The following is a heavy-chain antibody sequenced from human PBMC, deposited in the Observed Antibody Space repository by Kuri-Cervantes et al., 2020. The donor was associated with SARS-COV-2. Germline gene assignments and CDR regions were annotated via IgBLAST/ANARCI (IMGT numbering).Heavy chain of an antibody. CDR3: ARGYCSSTSCYGNYYYGMDV. Sequence: GGSLRLSCAASGFTFSDNYMSWIRQAPGKGLEWVAHISSSGSPTYYADSVKGRFTISRDNAKNSLYLQMNSLRAEDTAVYYCARGYCSSTSCYGNYYYGMDVWGQGTTVTVSS. V-gene: IGHV3-11*04. CDR2: ISSSGSPT. D-gene: IGHD2-2*01. CDR1: GFTFSDNY. J-gene: IGHJ6*02.